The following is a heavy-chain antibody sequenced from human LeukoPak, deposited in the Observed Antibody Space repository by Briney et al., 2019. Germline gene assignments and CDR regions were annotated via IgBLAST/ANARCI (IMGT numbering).Heavy chain of an antibody. CDR2: IYYSGST. J-gene: IGHJ4*02. V-gene: IGHV4-59*08. D-gene: IGHD6-19*01. CDR1: GGSISSYY. CDR3: ARHGSGWYTLYFDY. Sequence: SETLSLTCTVSGGSISSYYWSWIRQPPGKGLEWIGYIYYSGSTNYNPSLKSRVTISVDTSKNQFSLKLSSVTATDTAVYYCARHGSGWYTLYFDYWGQGTLVTVSS.